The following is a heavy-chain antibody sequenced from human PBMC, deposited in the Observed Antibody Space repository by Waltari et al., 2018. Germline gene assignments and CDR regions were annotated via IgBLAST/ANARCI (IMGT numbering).Heavy chain of an antibody. J-gene: IGHJ5*02. V-gene: IGHV3-20*04. Sequence: EVQMVESGGGVVRPGGSLTLSCDVSGFTFEDHGMSWVRQPPGKGLGWVSDINWNGATTTYVDSVKGRCIISRDNAKKSLFLHMSGLRADDTAVYFCARGYRVVLTAPRFDRWGHGTLVTVSS. CDR1: GFTFEDHG. CDR2: INWNGATT. D-gene: IGHD2-15*01. CDR3: ARGYRVVLTAPRFDR.